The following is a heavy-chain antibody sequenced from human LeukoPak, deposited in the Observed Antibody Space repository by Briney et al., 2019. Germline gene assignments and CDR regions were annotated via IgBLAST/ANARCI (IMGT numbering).Heavy chain of an antibody. V-gene: IGHV1-18*01. CDR1: GYTFTSYG. D-gene: IGHD3-3*01. CDR2: ISAYNGNT. CDR3: ARDYTYYDFWRTSGRFDP. Sequence: APVKVSCKASGYTFTSYGISWVRQAPGQGLEWMGWISAYNGNTNYAQKLQGRVTMTTDTSTSTAYMELRSLRSDDTAVYYCARDYTYYDFWRTSGRFDPWGQGTLVTVSS. J-gene: IGHJ5*02.